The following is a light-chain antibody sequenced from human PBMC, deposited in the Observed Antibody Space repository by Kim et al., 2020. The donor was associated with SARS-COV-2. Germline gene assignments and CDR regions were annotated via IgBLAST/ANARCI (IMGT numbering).Light chain of an antibody. CDR2: GAS. CDR1: QSVNTK. J-gene: IGKJ1*01. Sequence: EIVMTQSPATLSVSLGERATLTCRASQSVNTKLAWYQQKGGRPPRILIYGASTRATGVPARFSGSGSGTDFTLTISSLQSEDFAVYYCQQYNDWAGTFGQGTKVDIK. CDR3: QQYNDWAGT. V-gene: IGKV3D-15*01.